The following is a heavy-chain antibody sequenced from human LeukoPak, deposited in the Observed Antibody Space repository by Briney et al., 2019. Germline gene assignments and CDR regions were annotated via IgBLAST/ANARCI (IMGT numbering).Heavy chain of an antibody. V-gene: IGHV1-69*01. CDR3: AREKAGGSYWNLERYYYYYYMDV. D-gene: IGHD1-1*01. CDR1: AGTFSSYG. J-gene: IGHJ6*03. Sequence: SVKVSCKASAGTFSSYGISWVRQAPGQGLAGMGGIIPIFGTANYARKLQGRVTITADESTSTAYMELSSLRSEDTAVYYCAREKAGGSYWNLERYYYYYYMDVWGKGTTVTVSS. CDR2: IIPIFGTA.